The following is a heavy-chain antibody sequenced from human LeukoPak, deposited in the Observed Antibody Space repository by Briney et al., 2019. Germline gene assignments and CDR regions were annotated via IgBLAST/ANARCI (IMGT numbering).Heavy chain of an antibody. V-gene: IGHV3-30*02. CDR1: GFTFRNYG. D-gene: IGHD6-13*01. Sequence: GGSLRLSCAASGFTFRNYGMHWVRQAPGKGLEWVAFIRYDETNSYYADSVEGRFSISRDKSTNTLFLQMNSLRTEDTAVYYCARDENSSSWFYLDSWGQGTLVTVSS. CDR3: ARDENSSSWFYLDS. CDR2: IRYDETNS. J-gene: IGHJ4*02.